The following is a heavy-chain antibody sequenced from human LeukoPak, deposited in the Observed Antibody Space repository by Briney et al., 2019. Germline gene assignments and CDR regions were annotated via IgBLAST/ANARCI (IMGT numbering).Heavy chain of an antibody. CDR3: ARIVGGSQDF. V-gene: IGHV6-1*01. CDR1: GDSVSSNSAA. D-gene: IGHD3-16*02. CDR2: TYHRSRWYN. Sequence: SQTLSLTCAISGDSVSSNSAAWSWIRQSPSRGLEWLGRTYHRSRWYNDYAVSVRGRITINPDTSKNQFSLQLKSVTPEDTAVYYCARIVGGSQDFWGQGTLVTVSS. J-gene: IGHJ4*02.